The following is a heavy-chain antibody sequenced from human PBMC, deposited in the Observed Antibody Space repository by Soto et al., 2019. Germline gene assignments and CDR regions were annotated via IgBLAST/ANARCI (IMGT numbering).Heavy chain of an antibody. CDR3: AKDLMAV. J-gene: IGHJ4*02. CDR2: ISWNSGSI. CDR1: GFTFDDYA. V-gene: IGHV3-9*01. D-gene: IGHD2-8*01. Sequence: EVQLVESGGGLVQPGRSLRLSCAASGFTFDDYAMHWVRQAPGKGLEWVSGISWNSGSIGYADSVKGRFTISRDNAKNSLYLQMNSLRAEDTALYYCAKDLMAVWGQGTLFTGSS.